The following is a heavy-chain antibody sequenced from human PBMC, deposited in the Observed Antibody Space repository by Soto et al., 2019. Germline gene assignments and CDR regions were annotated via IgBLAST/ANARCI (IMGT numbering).Heavy chain of an antibody. J-gene: IGHJ6*02. D-gene: IGHD3-16*02. CDR3: ARGRDDYVWGSYRFYYYYYGMDV. V-gene: IGHV1-8*01. Sequence: ASVTVSFKASGYTFTSYDINWLRHATGQGLEWMGWMNPNSGNTGYAQKFQGRVTMTRNTSISTAYMELSSLRSEDTAVYYCARGRDDYVWGSYRFYYYYYGMDVWGQGTTVTVSS. CDR1: GYTFTSYD. CDR2: MNPNSGNT.